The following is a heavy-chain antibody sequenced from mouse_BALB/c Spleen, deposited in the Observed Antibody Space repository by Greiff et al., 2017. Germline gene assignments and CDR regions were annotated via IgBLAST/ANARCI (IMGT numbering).Heavy chain of an antibody. V-gene: IGHV1-20*02. CDR1: GYSFTGYF. CDR3: ARHVPVDWYFDV. CDR2: INPYNGDT. J-gene: IGHJ1*01. Sequence: VHVKQSGPELVKPGASVKISCKASGYSFTGYFMNWVMQSHGKSLEWIGRINPYNGDTFYNQKFKGKATLTVDKSSSTAHMELRSLASEDSAVYYCARHVPVDWYFDVWGAGTTVTVSS.